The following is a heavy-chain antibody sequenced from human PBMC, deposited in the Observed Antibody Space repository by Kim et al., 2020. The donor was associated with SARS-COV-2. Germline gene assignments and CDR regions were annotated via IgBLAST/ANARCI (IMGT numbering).Heavy chain of an antibody. Sequence: SETLSLTCAVYGGSFSGYYWSWIRQPPGKGLEWIGEINHSGSTNYNPSLKSRVTISVDTSKNQFSLKLSSVTAADTAVYYCARGLWGSGSYRSSGAFDIWGQGTMVTVSS. CDR2: INHSGST. CDR3: ARGLWGSGSYRSSGAFDI. J-gene: IGHJ3*02. D-gene: IGHD3-10*01. CDR1: GGSFSGYY. V-gene: IGHV4-34*01.